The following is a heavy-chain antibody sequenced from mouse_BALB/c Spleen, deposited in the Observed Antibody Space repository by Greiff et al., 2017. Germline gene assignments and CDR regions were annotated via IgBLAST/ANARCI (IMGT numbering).Heavy chain of an antibody. D-gene: IGHD2-10*02. CDR3: TREGLGYYAMDY. CDR2: ISSGGST. V-gene: IGHV5-6-5*01. Sequence: EVQRVESGGGLVKPGGSLKLSCAASGFTFSSYAMSWVRQTPEKRLEWVASISSGGSTYYPDSVKGRFTISRDNARNILYLQMSSLRSEDTAMYYCTREGLGYYAMDYWGQGTPVTVSA. J-gene: IGHJ4*01. CDR1: GFTFSSYA.